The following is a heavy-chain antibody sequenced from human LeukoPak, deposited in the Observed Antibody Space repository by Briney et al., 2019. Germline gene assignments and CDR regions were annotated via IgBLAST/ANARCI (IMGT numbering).Heavy chain of an antibody. Sequence: GGSLRLSCAASGFTFSSYAMSWVRQAPGKGLEWVSAISTSGASTYYADSVKGPFTISRDNSKNTLYLQMNSLRAEDTAVYYCARVGGSYRAFDIWGQGTMVTVSS. CDR1: GFTFSSYA. V-gene: IGHV3-23*01. D-gene: IGHD3-16*02. J-gene: IGHJ3*02. CDR2: ISTSGAST. CDR3: ARVGGSYRAFDI.